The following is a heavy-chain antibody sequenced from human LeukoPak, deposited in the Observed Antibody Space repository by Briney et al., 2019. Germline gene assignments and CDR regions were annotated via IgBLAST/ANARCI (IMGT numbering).Heavy chain of an antibody. J-gene: IGHJ4*02. D-gene: IGHD5-18*01. CDR1: GDSISSYY. CDR3: ARGQKYRNGYTVTELGSGYFDY. V-gene: IGHV4-59*01. CDR2: IYYSGRT. Sequence: SETLSLTCNVSGDSISSYYWSWIRQPPGKGLEWIGYIYYSGRTSYNPSLKSRVTISVDTSKNHFSLTLSSVTAADTAVYYCARGQKYRNGYTVTELGSGYFDYWGQGTLVTVSS.